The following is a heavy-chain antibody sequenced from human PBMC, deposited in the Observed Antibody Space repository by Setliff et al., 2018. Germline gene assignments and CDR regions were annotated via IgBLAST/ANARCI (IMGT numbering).Heavy chain of an antibody. V-gene: IGHV1-18*01. CDR3: ARAPLESGYYYGQGHYFDN. D-gene: IGHD5-18*01. J-gene: IGHJ4*02. Sequence: ASVKVSCKTSGYSFTVFGISWVRQAPGQGLEWMGWISPYYGNTKYAQRFQGRVTMTTDTSTTTVYLELSSLRSEDTALYYCARAPLESGYYYGQGHYFDNWGQGTLVTVSS. CDR1: GYSFTVFG. CDR2: ISPYYGNT.